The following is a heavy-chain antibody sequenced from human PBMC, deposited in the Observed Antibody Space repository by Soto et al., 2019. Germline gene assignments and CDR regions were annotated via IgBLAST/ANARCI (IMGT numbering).Heavy chain of an antibody. V-gene: IGHV1-2*04. CDR1: GYTFTGYY. D-gene: IGHD3-10*01. J-gene: IGHJ3*02. CDR2: INPNSGGT. Sequence: ASVKVSCKASGYTFTGYYMHCVRQAPGQGLEWMGWINPNSGGTNYAQKFQGWVTMTRDTSISTAYMELSRLRSDDTAVYYCARDISYGSGHAFDIWGQGTMVTVSS. CDR3: ARDISYGSGHAFDI.